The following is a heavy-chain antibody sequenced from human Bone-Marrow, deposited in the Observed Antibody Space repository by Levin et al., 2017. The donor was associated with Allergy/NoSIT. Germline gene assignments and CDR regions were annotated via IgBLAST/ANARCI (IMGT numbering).Heavy chain of an antibody. CDR1: GGSIGSSDYY. Sequence: SETLSLTCTVSGGSIGSSDYYWSWIRQTPGKGLEWIGCIYYLGHTYYDRSLKSRVAISVDTSKNQLSLKLRSVTAADTAVYYCARGGMYYHDSSGYPFAFWGQGTQVTVSS. J-gene: IGHJ4*02. V-gene: IGHV4-30-4*01. D-gene: IGHD3-22*01. CDR2: IYYLGHT. CDR3: ARGGMYYHDSSGYPFAF.